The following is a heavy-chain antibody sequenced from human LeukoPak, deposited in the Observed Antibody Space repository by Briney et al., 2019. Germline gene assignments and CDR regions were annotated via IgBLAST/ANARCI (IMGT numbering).Heavy chain of an antibody. J-gene: IGHJ4*02. CDR2: INWNGGST. V-gene: IGHV3-20*04. Sequence: GGSLRLSCAASGFTFDDYGMSWVRQAPGKGLEWVSGINWNGGSTGYADSVKGRFTISRDNSKNTLYLQMNSLRAEDTAVYYCAKDRGAATTYYFDYWGQGTLVTVSS. D-gene: IGHD2-15*01. CDR3: AKDRGAATTYYFDY. CDR1: GFTFDDYG.